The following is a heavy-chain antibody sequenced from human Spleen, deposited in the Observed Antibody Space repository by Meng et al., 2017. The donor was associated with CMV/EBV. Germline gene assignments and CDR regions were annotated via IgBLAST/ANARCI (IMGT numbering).Heavy chain of an antibody. J-gene: IGHJ4*01. D-gene: IGHD3-16*02. V-gene: IGHV3-11*04. CDR3: ARDLAARSVIFYFDY. CDR1: GSTFSDYY. Sequence: SGSTFSDYYMAWIRKAPGKRLEGVAFISSRSLTTYYSDSVKGRFTVSRDNAKNLLNLEMNSLTAEDTAVYYCARDLAARSVIFYFDYWGHGTLVTVSS. CDR2: ISSRSLTT.